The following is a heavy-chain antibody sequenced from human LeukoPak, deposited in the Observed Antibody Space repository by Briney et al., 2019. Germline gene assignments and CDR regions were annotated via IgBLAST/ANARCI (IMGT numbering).Heavy chain of an antibody. V-gene: IGHV1-69*05. CDR1: GGTFSSYA. CDR3: ARGRGYSYGYNLFDY. Sequence: SVKVSCKASGGTFSSYAISWVRQAPGQGLEWMGGIIPIFGTANYAQKFQGRVTITTDESTSTAYMELGSLRSEDTAVYYCARGRGYSYGYNLFDYWGQGTLVTVSS. J-gene: IGHJ4*02. D-gene: IGHD5-18*01. CDR2: IIPIFGTA.